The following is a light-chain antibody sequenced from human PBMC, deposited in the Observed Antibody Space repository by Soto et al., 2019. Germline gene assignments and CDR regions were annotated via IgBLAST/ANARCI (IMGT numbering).Light chain of an antibody. V-gene: IGKV1-27*01. CDR2: AAS. CDR3: QKYISAPRT. Sequence: DIQMTQSPSSLSASVGDRVTITCRASQGISNYLAWYQQKPGKVPKLLIYAASTLQSGVPSRFSGSGSGTYFTVTISSLQPEDVATYYCQKYISAPRTFGQGTKVEIK. CDR1: QGISNY. J-gene: IGKJ1*01.